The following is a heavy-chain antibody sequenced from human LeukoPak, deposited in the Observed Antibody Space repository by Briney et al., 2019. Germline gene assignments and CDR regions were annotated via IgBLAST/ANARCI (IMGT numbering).Heavy chain of an antibody. Sequence: GASVKVSCKASGGTFSSYAISWVRQAPGQGLEWMGGIIPILGTANYAQKFQGRVTITADKSTSTAYMELSSPRSEDTAVYYCARGGIQLWSSFEYWGQGTLVTVSS. CDR3: ARGGIQLWSSFEY. V-gene: IGHV1-69*10. J-gene: IGHJ4*02. CDR2: IIPILGTA. D-gene: IGHD5-18*01. CDR1: GGTFSSYA.